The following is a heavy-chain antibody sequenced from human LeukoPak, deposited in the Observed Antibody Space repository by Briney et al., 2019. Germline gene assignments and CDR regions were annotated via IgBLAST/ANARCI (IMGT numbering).Heavy chain of an antibody. CDR3: ARTSSWYGYYYYYYYMDV. D-gene: IGHD6-13*01. CDR1: GGSISSYY. Sequence: PSETLSLTCTVSGGSISSYYWSWIRQPPGKGLEWIGYIYYSGSTNYNPSLKSRVTISVDTSKNQFPLKLSSVTAADTAVYYCARTSSWYGYYYYYYYMDVWGKGTTATVSS. V-gene: IGHV4-59*01. CDR2: IYYSGST. J-gene: IGHJ6*03.